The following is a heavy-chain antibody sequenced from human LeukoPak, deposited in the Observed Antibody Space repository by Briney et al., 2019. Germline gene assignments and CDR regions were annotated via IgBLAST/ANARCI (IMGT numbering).Heavy chain of an antibody. CDR1: GFTFSSYG. D-gene: IGHD6-25*01. CDR2: ISYDGSNK. CDR3: AKGGSDLGY. V-gene: IGHV3-30*18. Sequence: PGRSLRLSCAASGFTFSSYGMHWVRQAPGKGLEWVAVISYDGSNKYYADSVKGRFTISRDNSKNTLYLQMNSLRAEDTAVYYCAKGGSDLGYWGQGTLVTVSS. J-gene: IGHJ4*02.